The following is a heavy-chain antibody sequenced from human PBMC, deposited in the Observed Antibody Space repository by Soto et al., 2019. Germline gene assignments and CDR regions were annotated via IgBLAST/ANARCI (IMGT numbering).Heavy chain of an antibody. V-gene: IGHV1-69*12. CDR3: ATPGVLRFLEWVNDAFDI. CDR2: IIPIFGTA. CDR1: GGTFSSYA. D-gene: IGHD3-3*01. Sequence: QVQLVQSGAEVKKPGSSVKVSCKASGGTFSSYAISWVRQAPGQGLEWMGGIIPIFGTANYAQKFQGRVTITADESTSTAYMELSSLRSEDTAVYYCATPGVLRFLEWVNDAFDIWGQGTMVTVSS. J-gene: IGHJ3*02.